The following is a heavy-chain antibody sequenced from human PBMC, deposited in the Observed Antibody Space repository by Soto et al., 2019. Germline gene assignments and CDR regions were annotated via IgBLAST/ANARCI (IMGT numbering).Heavy chain of an antibody. CDR3: ARPDSRSWAAPFGT. CDR2: IYYSGST. CDR1: GGSISSSSYY. D-gene: IGHD6-13*01. J-gene: IGHJ5*02. Sequence: SETLSLTCTVSGGSISSSSYYWGWIRQAPGKGLEWIGSIYYSGSTYYNPSLKSRVTISVDTSKNQFSLKLSSVTPPDTAVSYCARPDSRSWAAPFGTWGQGPLVTVS. V-gene: IGHV4-39*01.